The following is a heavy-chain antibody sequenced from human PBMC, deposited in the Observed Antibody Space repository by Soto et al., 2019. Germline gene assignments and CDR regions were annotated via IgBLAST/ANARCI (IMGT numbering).Heavy chain of an antibody. CDR2: ISAYNGNT. J-gene: IGHJ4*02. CDR3: ARDLGLLWFGEYPGSFDY. Sequence: ASVKVSCKASGYTFTSYGISWVRQAPGQGLEWMGWISAYNGNTNYAQKLQGRVTMTTDTSTSTAYMELRSLRSDDTAVYYCARDLGLLWFGEYPGSFDYWGQGTLVTVSS. V-gene: IGHV1-18*01. D-gene: IGHD3-10*01. CDR1: GYTFTSYG.